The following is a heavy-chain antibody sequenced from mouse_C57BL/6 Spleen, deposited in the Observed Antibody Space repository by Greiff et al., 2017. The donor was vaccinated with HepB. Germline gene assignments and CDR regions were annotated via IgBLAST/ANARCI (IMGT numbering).Heavy chain of an antibody. V-gene: IGHV5-9-1*02. CDR3: TRDGYYGWFAY. J-gene: IGHJ3*01. Sequence: EVHLVESGEGLVKPGGSLKLSCASSGFTFSSYAMSWVRQTPEKRLEWVAYISSGGDYIYYADTVKGRFTISRDNARNTLYLQMSSLKSEDTAMYYCTRDGYYGWFAYWGQGTLVTVSA. CDR1: GFTFSSYA. CDR2: ISSGGDYI. D-gene: IGHD2-3*01.